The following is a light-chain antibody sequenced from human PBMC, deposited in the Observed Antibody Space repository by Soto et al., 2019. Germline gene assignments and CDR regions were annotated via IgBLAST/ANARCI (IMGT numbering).Light chain of an antibody. CDR1: QSVSSSY. CDR2: GAS. CDR3: QQYGSSFT. J-gene: IGKJ3*01. Sequence: EIVLTQSPGTLSSSPGERATLSCRASQSVSSSYLAWYQQKPGQAPRLLIYGASSRATGIPDRFSGSGSGTYFTLTISRLEPEDVAVYYCQQYGSSFTFGPGTKVDIK. V-gene: IGKV3-20*01.